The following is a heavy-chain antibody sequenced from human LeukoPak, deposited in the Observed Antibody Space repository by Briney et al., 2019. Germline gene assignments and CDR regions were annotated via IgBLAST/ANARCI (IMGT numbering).Heavy chain of an antibody. CDR3: ATGWELRRPVFDY. J-gene: IGHJ4*02. CDR1: GYTLTELS. CDR2: FDPEDGET. V-gene: IGHV1-24*01. Sequence: ASVKVSCTVSGYTLTELSMHWVRQAPGKGLEWVGGFDPEDGETIYAQKFQGRVTMTEDTSTDTAYMELSSLRSEDTAVYYCATGWELRRPVFDYWGQGTLVTVSS. D-gene: IGHD1-26*01.